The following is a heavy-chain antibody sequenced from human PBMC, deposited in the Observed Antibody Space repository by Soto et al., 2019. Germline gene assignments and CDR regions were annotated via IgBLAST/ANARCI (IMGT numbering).Heavy chain of an antibody. CDR1: ETTFKSYA. D-gene: IGHD2-2*01. CDR2: IWYDGRKI. J-gene: IGHJ6*02. V-gene: IGHV3-33*01. CDR3: ARPQYCSSHSCNYGMDV. Sequence: QVQLVESGGGVVQPGMSLRLTCEPPETTFKSYAINWVRQAPGKGLEWVAVIWYDGRKIYYGDSVRGRFTISRDISNNTLDLQMTSLRAEDTATYYCARPQYCSSHSCNYGMDVWGQGTSVTVSS.